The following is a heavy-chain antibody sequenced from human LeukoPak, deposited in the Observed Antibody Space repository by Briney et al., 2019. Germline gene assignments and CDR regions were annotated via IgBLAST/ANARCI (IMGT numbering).Heavy chain of an antibody. CDR1: GVSINTCCYY. CDR3: ARGRSYGFDFDS. D-gene: IGHD5-18*01. Sequence: SETLSLTCAVSGVSINTCCYYWTWLRQPPGKGLVWIGYKYYSGSTRYNSSLRRRLTFSLYSSKNPFSLRLTSVTAADTAVYYCARGRSYGFDFDSWGPGTLVIVSS. J-gene: IGHJ4*02. V-gene: IGHV4-61*01. CDR2: KYYSGST.